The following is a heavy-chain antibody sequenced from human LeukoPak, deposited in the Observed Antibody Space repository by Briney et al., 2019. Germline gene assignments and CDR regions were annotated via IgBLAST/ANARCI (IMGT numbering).Heavy chain of an antibody. V-gene: IGHV3-21*01. J-gene: IGHJ3*02. CDR1: GFTFSSYA. D-gene: IGHD7-27*01. Sequence: PGGSLRLSCAASGFTFSSYAMNWVRQAPGKGLEWVSSISGSSSYIYYADSVKGRFTISRDNAKNSLYLQMNSLRAEDTAVYYCARDPWGGEGHDAFDIWGQGTMVTVSS. CDR2: ISGSSSYI. CDR3: ARDPWGGEGHDAFDI.